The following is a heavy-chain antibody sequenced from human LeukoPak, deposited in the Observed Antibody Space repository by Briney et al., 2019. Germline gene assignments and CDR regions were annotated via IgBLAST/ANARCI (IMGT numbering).Heavy chain of an antibody. J-gene: IGHJ4*02. CDR2: IYYSGST. V-gene: IGHV4-59*08. D-gene: IGHD3-3*01. CDR1: GGSISSYY. CDR3: ARTQYYDFWSGGSYFDY. Sequence: SETLSLTCTVSGGSISSYYWSWIRQPPGKGLEWIGCIYYSGSTNYNPSLKSRVTISVDTSKNQFSLKLSSVTAADTAVYYCARTQYYDFWSGGSYFDYWSQGTLVTVSS.